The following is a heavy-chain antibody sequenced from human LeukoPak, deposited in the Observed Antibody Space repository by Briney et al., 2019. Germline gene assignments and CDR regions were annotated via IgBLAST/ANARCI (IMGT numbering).Heavy chain of an antibody. J-gene: IGHJ6*03. D-gene: IGHD6-13*01. V-gene: IGHV1-18*01. CDR3: ASTPMGSSSWPDYYYYMDV. Sequence: ASVKVSCKASGYTFTSYGISWVRQAPGQGLEWMGWISAYNGNTNYAQKLQGRVTMTTDTSTSTAYMELRSLRSDDTAVYYCASTPMGSSSWPDYYYYMDVWGKGTTVTVSS. CDR2: ISAYNGNT. CDR1: GYTFTSYG.